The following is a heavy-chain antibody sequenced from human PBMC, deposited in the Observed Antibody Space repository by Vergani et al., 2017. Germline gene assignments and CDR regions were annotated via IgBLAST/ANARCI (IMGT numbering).Heavy chain of an antibody. Sequence: QLQLQESGPGLVKPSQTLSLTCTVSGGSISSGDYYWSWIRQPPGKGLEWIGYIYYSGSTYYNPSLKSRVTISVDTSKNQFSLKLSSVTAADTAVDYCARCSGSYSYYFDYWGQGTLVTVSS. CDR3: ARCSGSYSYYFDY. J-gene: IGHJ4*02. CDR1: GGSISSGDYY. D-gene: IGHD1-26*01. CDR2: IYYSGST. V-gene: IGHV4-30-4*08.